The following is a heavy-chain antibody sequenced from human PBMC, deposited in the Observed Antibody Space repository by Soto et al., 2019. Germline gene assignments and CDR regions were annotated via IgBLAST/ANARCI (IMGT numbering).Heavy chain of an antibody. V-gene: IGHV3-23*01. J-gene: IGHJ4*02. CDR3: AKGDSSSLWFHRAGYFDY. D-gene: IGHD3-10*01. CDR1: GFTFSSYV. CDR2: ISGSDGSP. Sequence: PGGSLRLSCAASGFTFSSYVMSWVRQAPGKGLEWVSAISGSDGSPYYADSVKGRFTISRDNSKNTLYLQMNSLRAEDTAVYYCAKGDSSSLWFHRAGYFDYWGQGTLVTVSS.